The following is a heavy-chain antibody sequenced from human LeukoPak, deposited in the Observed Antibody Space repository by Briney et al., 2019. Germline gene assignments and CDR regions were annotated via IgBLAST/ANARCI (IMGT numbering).Heavy chain of an antibody. Sequence: GGSLRLSCAGSGFSLSDYWMTWVRQAPGKGLEWVANINQDGSGKYYADSVKGRSTISRDNAKNSLYLQMNSLRAEDTAVYYCARGVAARLYYYYYMDVWGKGTTVTVSS. CDR3: ARGVAARLYYYYYMDV. J-gene: IGHJ6*03. V-gene: IGHV3-7*01. CDR2: INQDGSGK. CDR1: GFSLSDYW. D-gene: IGHD6-6*01.